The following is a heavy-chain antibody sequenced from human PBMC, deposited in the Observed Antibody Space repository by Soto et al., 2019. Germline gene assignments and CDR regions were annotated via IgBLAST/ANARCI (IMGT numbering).Heavy chain of an antibody. CDR1: GVSVSNNTAS. CDR2: TYFRSKWYN. V-gene: IGHV6-1*01. Sequence: SQTFSLTCAISGVSVSNNTASWNWIRQSPSRGLEWLGRTYFRSKWYNDYAVSVKSRIIINPDTSNNQFSLQLNSVTPEDTAVYFCAKGDNLGPKTGYAFDPWGQGIMVTVSS. CDR3: AKGDNLGPKTGYAFDP. D-gene: IGHD5-12*01. J-gene: IGHJ5*02.